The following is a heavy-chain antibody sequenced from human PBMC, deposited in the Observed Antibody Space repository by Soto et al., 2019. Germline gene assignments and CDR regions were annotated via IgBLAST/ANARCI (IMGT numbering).Heavy chain of an antibody. Sequence: SETLSLTCAVSGGSISSSNWWSWVRQPPGKGLEWIGEIYHSGSTNYNPSLKSRVTISVDKSKNQFSLKLSSVTAADTAVYYCAREGRDSYNYKDFDYWGQGTLVTVSS. CDR2: IYHSGST. V-gene: IGHV4-4*02. CDR1: GGSISSSNW. J-gene: IGHJ4*02. D-gene: IGHD5-12*01. CDR3: AREGRDSYNYKDFDY.